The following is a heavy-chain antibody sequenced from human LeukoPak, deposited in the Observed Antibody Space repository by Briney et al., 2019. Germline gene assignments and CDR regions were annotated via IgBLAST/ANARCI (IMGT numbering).Heavy chain of an antibody. CDR3: ARVGLLVLDI. CDR2: IYYSEST. CDR1: GGSISSGDYY. D-gene: IGHD3-16*01. J-gene: IGHJ3*02. V-gene: IGHV4-30-4*01. Sequence: SETLSLTCTVSGGSISSGDYYWSWIRQPPGKGLEWIGYIYYSESTYYNPSLKSRVTISVDTSKNQFSLKLRSVTAADTAVYYCARVGLLVLDIWGQGTMVTVSS.